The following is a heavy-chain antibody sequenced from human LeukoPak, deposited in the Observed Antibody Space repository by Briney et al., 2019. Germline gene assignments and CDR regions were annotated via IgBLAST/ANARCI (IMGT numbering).Heavy chain of an antibody. CDR1: GGSISSDDSY. CDR2: IYYSGST. V-gene: IGHV4-30-4*01. Sequence: SQTLALTCTVSGGSISSDDSYWSWIRQHPGKGLEWIAYIYYSGSTYSTPSLKSRVTISVDTSKNQFSLKLTSVTAADTAVYYCARVSRGGSGSGAFDIWGQGTLVTVSS. J-gene: IGHJ3*02. D-gene: IGHD3-10*01. CDR3: ARVSRGGSGSGAFDI.